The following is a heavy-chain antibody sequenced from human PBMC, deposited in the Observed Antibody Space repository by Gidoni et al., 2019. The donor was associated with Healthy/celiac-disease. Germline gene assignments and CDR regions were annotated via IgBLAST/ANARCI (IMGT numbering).Heavy chain of an antibody. V-gene: IGHV3-21*01. Sequence: EVQLVESGGGLVKPGGSLRLSCAASGFTFSSYSMNWVRQAPGKGLEWVSSISSSSSYIYYADSVKGRFTISRDNAKNSLYLQMNSLRAEDTAVYYCARDISPDYGDYNVPPYYYGMDVWGQGTTVTVSS. J-gene: IGHJ6*02. CDR2: ISSSSSYI. CDR1: GFTFSSYS. D-gene: IGHD4-17*01. CDR3: ARDISPDYGDYNVPPYYYGMDV.